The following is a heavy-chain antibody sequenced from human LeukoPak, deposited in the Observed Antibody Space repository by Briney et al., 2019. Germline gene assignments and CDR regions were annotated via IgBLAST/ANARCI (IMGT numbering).Heavy chain of an antibody. CDR1: GFTVSGNY. CDR2: IYSGGST. J-gene: IGHJ4*02. V-gene: IGHV3-66*02. D-gene: IGHD3-3*01. Sequence: GGSLRLSCAASGFTVSGNYMSWVRQAPGKGLEWVSVIYSGGSTYYADSVRGRFTISRDNSKNTLFLQMNSLRAEDTAVYYCARGWSGYRSYYFDYWGQGTLVTVSS. CDR3: ARGWSGYRSYYFDY.